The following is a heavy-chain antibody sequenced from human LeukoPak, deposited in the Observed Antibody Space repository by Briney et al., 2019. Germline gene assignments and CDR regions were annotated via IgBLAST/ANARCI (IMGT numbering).Heavy chain of an antibody. J-gene: IGHJ4*02. V-gene: IGHV4-39*01. CDR2: IYYSGTT. Sequence: SSETLSLTCTVSGGSISSSTYYWAWVRQPPGKGLEWIASIYYSGTTYYNPSLKSRVTISVDTSKNQFSLKLSSVTAADTAVYYCARRITIHLYCLDYWGQGTLVTVSS. CDR1: GGSISSSTYY. CDR3: ARRITIHLYCLDY. D-gene: IGHD3-9*01.